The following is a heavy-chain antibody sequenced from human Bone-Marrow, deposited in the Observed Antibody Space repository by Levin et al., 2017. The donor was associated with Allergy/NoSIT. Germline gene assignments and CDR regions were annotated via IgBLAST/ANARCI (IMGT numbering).Heavy chain of an antibody. J-gene: IGHJ5*02. CDR3: ATSNLAT. V-gene: IGHV3-15*01. CDR1: GFSFNNAW. CDR2: IRGQSDGGTT. D-gene: IGHD2-8*01. Sequence: PGGSLRLSCATSGFSFNNAWMTWVRQGPGKGLEWVGRIRGQSDGGTTDYAAPVKGRFTISRDDSKATVFLQMNGLSADDTGIYYCATSNLATWGQGTLVTVSS.